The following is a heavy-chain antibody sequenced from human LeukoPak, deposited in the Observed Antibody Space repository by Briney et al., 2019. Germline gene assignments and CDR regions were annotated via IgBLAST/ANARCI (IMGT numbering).Heavy chain of an antibody. Sequence: ASVKVSCKASGYTFTSYGISWVRQAPGQGLEWMGWISAYNGSTNYAQKLQGRVTMTTDTSTSTAYMELRSLRSDDTAEYYCARDTRRQSSSGYYLMDAFDIWGQGTMVTVSS. CDR3: ARDTRRQSSSGYYLMDAFDI. CDR2: ISAYNGST. J-gene: IGHJ3*02. V-gene: IGHV1-18*01. CDR1: GYTFTSYG. D-gene: IGHD3-22*01.